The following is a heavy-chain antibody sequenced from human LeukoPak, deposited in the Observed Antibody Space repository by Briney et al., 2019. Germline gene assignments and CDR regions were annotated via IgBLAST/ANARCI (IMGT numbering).Heavy chain of an antibody. CDR3: ARAGYYYYMDV. V-gene: IGHV4-59*01. CDR2: IYYSGST. Sequence: SETLSLTCTVSGGSISSYYWSWIRQPPGKGLEWMGYIYYSGSTNYNPSLKSGVTISVDTSNNQFSLTLSSVTAADTAVYYCARAGYYYYMDVWGKGTTVTVSS. CDR1: GGSISSYY. J-gene: IGHJ6*03.